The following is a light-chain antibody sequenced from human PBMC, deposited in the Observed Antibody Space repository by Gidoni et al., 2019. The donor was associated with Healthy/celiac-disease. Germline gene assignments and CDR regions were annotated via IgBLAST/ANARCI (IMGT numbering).Light chain of an antibody. J-gene: IGKJ1*01. CDR3: QQYGSAPPWT. V-gene: IGKV3-20*01. CDR1: QSVSSSY. Sequence: EIVLTQSPGTLSLSPGERATLSCRASQSVSSSYLAWYQQKPGQAPRLLIYGASSRATGIPDRVRGSGSGTDLTLTISRLEPEDFAVYYCQQYGSAPPWTFGQGTKVEIK. CDR2: GAS.